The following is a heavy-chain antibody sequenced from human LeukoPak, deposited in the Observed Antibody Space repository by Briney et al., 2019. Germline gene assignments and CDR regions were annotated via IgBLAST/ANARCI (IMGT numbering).Heavy chain of an antibody. J-gene: IGHJ4*02. D-gene: IGHD2-2*01. CDR2: INSDSSDI. CDR1: GFSFSIYA. V-gene: IGHV3-21*05. Sequence: GGSLRLSCAASGFSFSIYAMNWVRQAPGKGLEWISYINSDSSDIHYADSVRGRFTMPRDHAKNSLFLQPSSLRTEDTAVYDCARDSYQPGLINYWGQGTLVTVSS. CDR3: ARDSYQPGLINY.